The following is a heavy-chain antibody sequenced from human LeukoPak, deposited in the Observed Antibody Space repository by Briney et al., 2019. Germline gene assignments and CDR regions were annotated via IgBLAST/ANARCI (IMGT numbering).Heavy chain of an antibody. J-gene: IGHJ4*02. V-gene: IGHV1-58*02. D-gene: IGHD1-26*01. CDR2: IVVGSGNT. CDR3: AATNSGSHPGLFDY. Sequence: SVKVSCKSSGFTFTSSAMQWVRQARGQPFEWIGWIVVGSGNTNYEQKFQERVTINRDMSTSTAYMELSSLRSEDTAVYYCAATNSGSHPGLFDYWGQGTLVTVSS. CDR1: GFTFTSSA.